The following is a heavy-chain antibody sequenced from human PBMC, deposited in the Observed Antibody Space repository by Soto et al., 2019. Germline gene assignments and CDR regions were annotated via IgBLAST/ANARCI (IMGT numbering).Heavy chain of an antibody. D-gene: IGHD5-12*01. CDR1: GGRVSSHQ. CDR3: ARDMHARLTHYFDT. Sequence: XVRLWLTCSLGGGRVSSHQRTLTRDFPGRGLHSLTHTSHTGNTKYNPALQSRVTISLLRSKNQFSLKLSSITAADTAGYYCARDMHARLTHYFDTWGEGTVDTVSS. J-gene: IGHJ5*02. CDR2: TSHTGNT. V-gene: IGHV4-59*02.